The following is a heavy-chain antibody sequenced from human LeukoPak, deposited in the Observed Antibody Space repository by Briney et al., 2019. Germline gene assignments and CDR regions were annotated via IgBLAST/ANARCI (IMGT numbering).Heavy chain of an antibody. D-gene: IGHD3-22*01. CDR1: GDSVSSNSAA. CDR2: TYYRSKWYN. V-gene: IGHV6-1*01. J-gene: IGHJ4*02. Sequence: SQTLSLTCALSGDSVSSNSAAWNWIRQSPSRGLEWLGRTYYRSKWYNDYAVSVKSRITINPDTSKNQFPLQVNSVTPEDTAVYYCGRSSGYKLDYWGQGTLVTVSS. CDR3: GRSSGYKLDY.